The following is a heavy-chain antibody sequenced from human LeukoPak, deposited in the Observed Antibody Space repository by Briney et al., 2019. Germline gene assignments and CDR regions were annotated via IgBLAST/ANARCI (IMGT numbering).Heavy chain of an antibody. CDR1: GXTFSSYA. CDR2: ISGSDGST. J-gene: IGHJ4*02. Sequence: GGSLRLSCAASGXTFSSYAMNWVRQAPGKGLEWVSSISGSDGSTDYADSVKGRFTISRDNSKNTLSLQMNSLRAEDTAIYYCAKRNHQYCSGGSCYSGFDYWGQGTLVIVSS. D-gene: IGHD2-15*01. CDR3: AKRNHQYCSGGSCYSGFDY. V-gene: IGHV3-23*01.